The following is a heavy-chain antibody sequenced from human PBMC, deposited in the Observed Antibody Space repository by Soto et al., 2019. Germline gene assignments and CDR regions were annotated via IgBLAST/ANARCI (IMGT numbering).Heavy chain of an antibody. Sequence: SETLSLTCTVSGGSISSYYWSWIRQPAGKGLEWIGRIYTSGSTNYNPSLKSRVTVSVDTSKNQFSLKLSSVTAADTAVYYCARDIGTAMVSDAFDIWGQGTMVTVSS. D-gene: IGHD5-18*01. CDR1: GGSISSYY. CDR3: ARDIGTAMVSDAFDI. CDR2: IYTSGST. V-gene: IGHV4-4*07. J-gene: IGHJ3*02.